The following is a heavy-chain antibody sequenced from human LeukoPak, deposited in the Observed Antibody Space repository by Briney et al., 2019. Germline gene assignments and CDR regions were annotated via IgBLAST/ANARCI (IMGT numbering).Heavy chain of an antibody. CDR1: GGSISNYY. Sequence: SETLALTCTVSGGSISNYYWSWIRQPPGKGLEWIGYIYYSGSTNYNPSLKSRVTISVDTSKNQFSLKLSSVTAADTAVYYCARLGYCSGGSCYSTWAYGMDVWGQGTTVTVSS. CDR2: IYYSGST. CDR3: ARLGYCSGGSCYSTWAYGMDV. V-gene: IGHV4-59*08. D-gene: IGHD2-15*01. J-gene: IGHJ6*02.